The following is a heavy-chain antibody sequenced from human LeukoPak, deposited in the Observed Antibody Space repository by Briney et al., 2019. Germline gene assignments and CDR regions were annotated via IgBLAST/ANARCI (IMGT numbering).Heavy chain of an antibody. D-gene: IGHD6-13*01. CDR3: ANAGRDSTSTISCGMDV. CDR1: GITFSTYG. V-gene: IGHV3-30*18. Sequence: GGSLRLSCAASGITFSTYGMYWVRQAPGKGLEWVAVISHDGNNKYYADSVRGRFTISRDNSRNTLYLQMNSLRAEDTAVYYCANAGRDSTSTISCGMDVWGQGTTVTVSS. CDR2: ISHDGNNK. J-gene: IGHJ6*02.